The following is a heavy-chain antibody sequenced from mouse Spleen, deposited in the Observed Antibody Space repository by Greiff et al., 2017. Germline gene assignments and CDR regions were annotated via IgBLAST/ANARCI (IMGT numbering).Heavy chain of an antibody. CDR1: GYTFTSYD. CDR3: AREEYQRYYAMDY. Sequence: VQLQESGPELVKPGASVKLSCKASGYTFTSYDINWVKQRPGQGLEWIGWIYPRDGSTKYNEKFKGKATLTVDTSSSTAYMELHSLTSEDSAVYFCAREEYQRYYAMDYWGQGTSVTVSS. D-gene: IGHD5-2*01. CDR2: IYPRDGST. J-gene: IGHJ4*01. V-gene: IGHV1-85*01.